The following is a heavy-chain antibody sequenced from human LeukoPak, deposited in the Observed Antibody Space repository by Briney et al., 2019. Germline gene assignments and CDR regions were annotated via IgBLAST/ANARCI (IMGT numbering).Heavy chain of an antibody. J-gene: IGHJ4*02. CDR2: ISSSGSTI. Sequence: GGSLRLSCAASGFTFSSYEMNWVRQAPGKGLEWVSYISSSGSTIYYADSVKGRFTISRDNAKNSLYLQMNSLRAEDTAVYYCARDLVGVPFWILDYWGQGTLVTVSS. CDR1: GFTFSSYE. V-gene: IGHV3-48*03. CDR3: ARDLVGVPFWILDY. D-gene: IGHD2-15*01.